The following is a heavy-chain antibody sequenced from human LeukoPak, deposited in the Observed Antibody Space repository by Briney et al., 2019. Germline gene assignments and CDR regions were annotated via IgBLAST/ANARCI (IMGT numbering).Heavy chain of an antibody. V-gene: IGHV1-46*01. Sequence: ASVKVSCKASGYTFTAYYIHWVRQAPGQGLEWMGKMNPSGGTTTYAQKFQGRVTMTRDTPTSTVYMEMSSLRPEDTAVYYCAREESGGLFDYWGQGTLVTVSS. CDR2: MNPSGGTT. CDR3: AREESGGLFDY. CDR1: GYTFTAYY. J-gene: IGHJ4*02. D-gene: IGHD3-16*01.